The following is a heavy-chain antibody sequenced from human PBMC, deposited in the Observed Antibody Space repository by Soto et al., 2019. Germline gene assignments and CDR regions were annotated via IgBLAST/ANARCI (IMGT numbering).Heavy chain of an antibody. D-gene: IGHD1-7*01. CDR2: ISPSNDNS. J-gene: IGHJ4*02. V-gene: IGHV1-18*01. Sequence: QVQMVQSGAEVKKPGTSVKVSCKASGYAFINYAVTWVRQAPGEGLEWMGWISPSNDNSYSAQKFQDRVTMSTETSSKTALMGGGPLASADTAVYYLSREGGNTGTSDYWGQGTLVTVSS. CDR1: GYAFINYA. CDR3: SREGGNTGTSDY.